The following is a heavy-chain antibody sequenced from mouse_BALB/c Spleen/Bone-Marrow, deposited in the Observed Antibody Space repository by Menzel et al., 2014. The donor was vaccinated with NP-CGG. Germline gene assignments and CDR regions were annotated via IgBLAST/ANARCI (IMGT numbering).Heavy chain of an antibody. CDR1: GYTFTSYW. J-gene: IGHJ2*01. CDR2: IFPGTGTT. D-gene: IGHD2-4*01. CDR3: ARKGISTVIATAYYFDY. Sequence: QVQLQQPGAELVKPGASVKLSCKTSGYTFTSYWIQWVKQRPGQGLGWIGEIFPGTGTTYYNEKFKDKATLTMDTSSSTAYMQLSSLTSEDSAVYFCARKGISTVIATAYYFDYWGQGSTLTVSS. V-gene: IGHV1S132*01.